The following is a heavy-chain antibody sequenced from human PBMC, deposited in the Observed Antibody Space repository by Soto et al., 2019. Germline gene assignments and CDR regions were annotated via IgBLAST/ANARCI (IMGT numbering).Heavy chain of an antibody. V-gene: IGHV1-69*13. J-gene: IGHJ4*02. CDR3: AGSAGSHDY. Sequence: ASVKVSCTASGGTLSSYAISWVRQAPGQGLEWMGGIIPIFGTANYAQKFQGRVTITADESTSTAYMELSSLRSEDTAVYYCAGSAGSHDYWGQGTLVTVSS. CDR1: GGTLSSYA. CDR2: IIPIFGTA.